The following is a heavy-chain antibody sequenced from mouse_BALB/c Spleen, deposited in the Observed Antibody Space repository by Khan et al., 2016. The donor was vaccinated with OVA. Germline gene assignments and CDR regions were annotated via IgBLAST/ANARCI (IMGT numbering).Heavy chain of an antibody. CDR3: ARDRGGFDSYYFDY. D-gene: IGHD2-2*01. CDR2: IFYSGTT. V-gene: IGHV3-5*02. CDR1: GISITTGNYR. J-gene: IGHJ2*01. Sequence: EVPLQESGPGLVKPSQTVSLTCTVTGISITTGNYRWSWIRQFPGNKLEWIGYIFYSGTTTYNPSLASRASITRDTSKNQFFLEMNSLTAEDRATYYCARDRGGFDSYYFDYWGQGTTLTVSS.